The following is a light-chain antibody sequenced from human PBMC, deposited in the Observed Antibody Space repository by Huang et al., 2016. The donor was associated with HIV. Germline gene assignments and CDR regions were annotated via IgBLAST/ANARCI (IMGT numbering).Light chain of an antibody. CDR1: QSLLFRSNTKNC. CDR2: WAS. J-gene: IGKJ1*01. Sequence: IVMTQSPDSLAVSLGETATINCKSSQSLLFRSNTKNCRAWYQQKPGQPPTLLMSWASTRGSGVPSRFSGGGSGTDFTLTSSSLQAEDVAVYFCQQYFDVPWTFGRGTKVEIK. CDR3: QQYFDVPWT. V-gene: IGKV4-1*01.